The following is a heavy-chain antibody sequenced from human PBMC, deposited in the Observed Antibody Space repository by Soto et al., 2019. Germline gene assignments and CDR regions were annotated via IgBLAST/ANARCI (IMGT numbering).Heavy chain of an antibody. CDR3: TKDDGYCSSISCKYAFDY. CDR1: GFTIVDYA. CDR2: ICWAGVYN. D-gene: IGHD2-2*03. V-gene: IGHV3-9*01. Sequence: SLRHSCGASGFTIVDYARHWVRKAKGKGHDWVSCICWAGVYNGYAASVKGRFTISRDNAKKSLYLEMNSLRVEDTAPYYCTKDDGYCSSISCKYAFDYLGQGTMVTVSS. J-gene: IGHJ4*03.